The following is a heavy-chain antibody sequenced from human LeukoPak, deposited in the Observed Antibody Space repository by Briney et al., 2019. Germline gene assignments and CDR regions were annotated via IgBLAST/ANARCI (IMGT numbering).Heavy chain of an antibody. CDR3: ARGRSYSSSWKRIYYYYYYMDV. CDR1: GGSFSGYY. CDR2: INHSGST. V-gene: IGHV4-34*01. D-gene: IGHD6-13*01. J-gene: IGHJ6*03. Sequence: SETLSLTCAVYGGSFSGYYWSWIRQPPGKGLEWIGEINHSGSTNYNPSLKSRVTISVDTSKNQFSLKLSSVTAADTAVYYCARGRSYSSSWKRIYYYYYYMDVWGKGTTVTVSS.